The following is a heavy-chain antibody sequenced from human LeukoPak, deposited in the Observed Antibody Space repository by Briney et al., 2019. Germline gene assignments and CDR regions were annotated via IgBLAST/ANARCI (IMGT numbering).Heavy chain of an antibody. CDR1: GYPFTSYD. D-gene: IGHD3-10*01. Sequence: GASVKVSCKTSGYPFTSYDINWVRQATGQGLEWIGWMNPNSGYAGYAQNFQGRVTMTRDTSISTAYMELSSLRSEDTAVYYCAKPYGSGSYYYFDYWGQGTLVTVSS. J-gene: IGHJ4*02. CDR2: MNPNSGYA. CDR3: AKPYGSGSYYYFDY. V-gene: IGHV1-8*01.